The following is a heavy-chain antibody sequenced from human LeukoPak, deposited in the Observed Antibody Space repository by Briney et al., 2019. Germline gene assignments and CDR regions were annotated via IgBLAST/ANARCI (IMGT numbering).Heavy chain of an antibody. J-gene: IGHJ3*02. V-gene: IGHV4-59*01. Sequence: KPSETLSLTCSVSGGSINGDYWSWIRQTPGKGLEWIGYIHYSGRTSYNPSLKSRVTISVDTSKNQFSLRLASVTAADTAVYYCATSGSGWSTKKDALEIWGQGTTVTVAS. D-gene: IGHD6-19*01. CDR1: GGSINGDY. CDR3: ATSGSGWSTKKDALEI. CDR2: IHYSGRT.